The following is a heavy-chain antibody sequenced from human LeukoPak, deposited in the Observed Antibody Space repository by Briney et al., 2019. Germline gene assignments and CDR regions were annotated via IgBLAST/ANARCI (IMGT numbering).Heavy chain of an antibody. CDR1: GFTFSSHW. V-gene: IGHV3-7*03. CDR3: ARAGTGGNWFDP. D-gene: IGHD6-13*01. Sequence: PGGSLRLSCAASGFTFSSHWMSWVRQAPGKGLEWVANIKKDGSEKYYVDSGKGRFTISRDNAKTSLYLQMNSLRAEDTALYYCARAGTGGNWFDPWGQGTLVTVSS. CDR2: IKKDGSEK. J-gene: IGHJ5*02.